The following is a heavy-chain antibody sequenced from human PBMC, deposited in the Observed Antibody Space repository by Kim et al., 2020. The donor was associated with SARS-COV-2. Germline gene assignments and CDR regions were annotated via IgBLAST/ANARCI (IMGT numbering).Heavy chain of an antibody. CDR3: AKVSSGWYGYGMDV. J-gene: IGHJ6*02. CDR2: ISYDGSNK. V-gene: IGHV3-30*18. D-gene: IGHD6-19*01. Sequence: GGSLRLSCAASGFTFSSYGMHWVRQAPGKGLEWVAVISYDGSNKYYADSVKGRFTISRDNSKNTLYLQMNSLRAEDTAVYYCAKVSSGWYGYGMDVWGQGTTVTVSS. CDR1: GFTFSSYG.